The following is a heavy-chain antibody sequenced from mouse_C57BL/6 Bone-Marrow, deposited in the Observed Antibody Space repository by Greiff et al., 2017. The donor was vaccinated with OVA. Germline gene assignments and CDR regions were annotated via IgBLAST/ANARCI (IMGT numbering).Heavy chain of an antibody. Sequence: QVQLQQSGAELVKPGASVKISCKASGYAFSSYWMNWVKQRPGKGLEWIGQIYPGDGDTNYNGKFKGKATLTADKSSSTAYMQLSSLTSEDSAVYFCARSLPIYYYGSSSFAYWGQGTLVTVSA. CDR3: ARSLPIYYYGSSSFAY. V-gene: IGHV1-80*01. D-gene: IGHD1-1*01. CDR2: IYPGDGDT. J-gene: IGHJ3*01. CDR1: GYAFSSYW.